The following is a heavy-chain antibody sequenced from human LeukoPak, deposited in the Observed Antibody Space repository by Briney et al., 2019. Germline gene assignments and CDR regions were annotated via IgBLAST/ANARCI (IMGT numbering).Heavy chain of an antibody. J-gene: IGHJ4*02. Sequence: PGGSLRLSCAASGFTFSNYAMHWVRQAPGKGLDWVSTISDSGSTYYADSVKGRFTISRDHSKNTLYLQMNSLRAEDTAVYYCAKDRGREYYSGNSCLGPFDCWGQGTLVTVSS. CDR3: AKDRGREYYSGNSCLGPFDC. D-gene: IGHD2-2*01. CDR2: ISDSGST. V-gene: IGHV3-23*01. CDR1: GFTFSNYA.